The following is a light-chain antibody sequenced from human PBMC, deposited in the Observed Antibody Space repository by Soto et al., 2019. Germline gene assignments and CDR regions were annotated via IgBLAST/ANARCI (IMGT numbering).Light chain of an antibody. V-gene: IGKV3-20*01. Sequence: EIVLTQSPGTLSLSPGERATLSCRASQSVSSTYLAWYQQKPGQAPRLLIYGASSRATGIPDRFSGSGSGTHFTLILSRLEPEDSAVYYCQQYGSSPLYTFGQGSKLEIK. CDR2: GAS. J-gene: IGKJ2*01. CDR3: QQYGSSPLYT. CDR1: QSVSSTY.